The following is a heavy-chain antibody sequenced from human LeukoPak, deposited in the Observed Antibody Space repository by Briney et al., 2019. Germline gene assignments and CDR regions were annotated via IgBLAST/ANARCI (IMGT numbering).Heavy chain of an antibody. CDR1: GFTFSSYA. D-gene: IGHD3-3*01. Sequence: PGGSLRLSCAASGFTFSSYAMSWVRQAPGKGLEWVSAISGSGGSTYYADSVKGRFTISRDNSKNTLYLQMNSPRAEDTAVYYCAKDSTALMCYDFWTRGAPVYYYGMDVWGQGTTVTVSS. CDR3: AKDSTALMCYDFWTRGAPVYYYGMDV. CDR2: ISGSGGST. V-gene: IGHV3-23*01. J-gene: IGHJ6*02.